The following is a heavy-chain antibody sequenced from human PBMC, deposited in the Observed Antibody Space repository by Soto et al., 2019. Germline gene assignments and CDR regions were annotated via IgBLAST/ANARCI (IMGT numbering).Heavy chain of an antibody. D-gene: IGHD2-21*01. V-gene: IGHV3-23*01. CDR2: TSGSGGST. J-gene: IGHJ2*01. Sequence: EVLLLESGGGLVQPGGSLRLSCVASGFTFNNYSVSWVRQAPGRGLEWVSLTSGSGGSTYYADSVKGRFTVSRDNSRHTLYLQVNSLRADDTAVYYCARNSGGASRYWFFDLWGRGTLITVSS. CDR3: ARNSGGASRYWFFDL. CDR1: GFTFNNYS.